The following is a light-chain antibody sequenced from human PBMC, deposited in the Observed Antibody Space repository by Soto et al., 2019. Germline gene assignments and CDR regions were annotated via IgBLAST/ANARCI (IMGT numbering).Light chain of an antibody. J-gene: IGKJ1*01. CDR2: ATS. CDR1: QSFSSY. V-gene: IGKV1-39*01. Sequence: DMQMTQSPSTLSASVGDRVTITCRTSQSFSSYLNWYQQKPGEAPKLLVYATSRLQSGVPSRFSGSRSETGFTLTITSLQPEDFPVYYCQHIYSGSWTFGQGTKVEI. CDR3: QHIYSGSWT.